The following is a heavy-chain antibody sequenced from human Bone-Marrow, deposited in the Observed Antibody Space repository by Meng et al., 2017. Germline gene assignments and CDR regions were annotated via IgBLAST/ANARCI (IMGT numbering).Heavy chain of an antibody. Sequence: QVEPPESGPGLVKPSQTLSLTCTVSGGSISSGGYYWSWIRQHPGKGLEWIGYIYYSGSTYYNPSLKSRVTISVDTSKNQFSLKLSSVTAADTAVYYCARHVDTAMVTGWYFDLWGRGTLVTVSS. V-gene: IGHV4-31*03. CDR1: GGSISSGGYY. CDR3: ARHVDTAMVTGWYFDL. J-gene: IGHJ2*01. D-gene: IGHD5-18*01. CDR2: IYYSGST.